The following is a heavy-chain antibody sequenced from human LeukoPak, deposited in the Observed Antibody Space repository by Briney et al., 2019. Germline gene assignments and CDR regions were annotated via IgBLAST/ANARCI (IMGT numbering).Heavy chain of an antibody. V-gene: IGHV4-34*01. D-gene: IGHD6-19*01. CDR3: AGGLYSSGWLFDY. Sequence: SETLSLTCAVYGGSFSAYYWSWIRQPPDKGLEWIGEVNHNGSTNYNPSLKSRVTMSVDTSKNQFSLKLSSVTAADTAVYYCAGGLYSSGWLFDYWGQGTLVTVAS. J-gene: IGHJ4*02. CDR1: GGSFSAYY. CDR2: VNHNGST.